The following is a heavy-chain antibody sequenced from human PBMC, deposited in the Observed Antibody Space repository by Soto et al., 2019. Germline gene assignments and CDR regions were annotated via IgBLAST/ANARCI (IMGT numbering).Heavy chain of an antibody. J-gene: IGHJ5*02. CDR1: GFTFSHAW. Sequence: KTGGSLRLSTAASGFTFSHAWMSWVRQAPGKGLEWVGRIKSKADGETKDYGAPVRGRFTISRDDAKDTLYLQMNSLRIEDTAVYYCCVVKRLDQYSTSGYWFDPWGPGTLVTVSS. CDR2: IKSKADGETK. CDR3: CVVKRLDQYSTSGYWFDP. V-gene: IGHV3-15*01. D-gene: IGHD2-15*01.